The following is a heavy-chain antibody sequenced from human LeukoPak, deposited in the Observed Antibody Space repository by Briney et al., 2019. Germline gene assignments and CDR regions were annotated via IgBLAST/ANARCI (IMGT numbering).Heavy chain of an antibody. CDR3: ARGDSSNWYPIY. CDR1: GFTFRTYS. D-gene: IGHD6-13*01. J-gene: IGHJ4*02. V-gene: IGHV3-21*01. CDR2: ISSSSNFI. Sequence: GGSLRLSCAACGFTFRTYSMNWVRQAPGKGLEWVSSISSSSNFIYYTDSVKGRFTISRDNAMNSLYLQMNSLRAEVTAVYYCARGDSSNWYPIYWGQGTLVTVSS.